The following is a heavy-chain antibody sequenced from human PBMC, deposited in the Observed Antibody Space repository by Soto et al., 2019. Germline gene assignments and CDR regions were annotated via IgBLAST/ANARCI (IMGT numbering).Heavy chain of an antibody. CDR3: GRGSSLTKVEY. D-gene: IGHD6-6*01. CDR1: GGSVSNSA. Sequence: QVQLVQSGSEVKKPGSSVRVSCKASGGSVSNSAISWLRQAPGQGLEWMGGIIPIFGPAIYARKFQGRFTIRADESTGTAYMDLNHVRSDDTAVSYCGRGSSLTKVEYLGQGTLVTVSS. J-gene: IGHJ4*02. CDR2: IIPIFGPA. V-gene: IGHV1-69*01.